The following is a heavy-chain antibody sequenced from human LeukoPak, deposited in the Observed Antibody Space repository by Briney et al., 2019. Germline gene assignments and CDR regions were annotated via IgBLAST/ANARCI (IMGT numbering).Heavy chain of an antibody. V-gene: IGHV1-2*02. CDR3: ARDKGYCTNGVCLGSNWFDP. J-gene: IGHJ5*02. D-gene: IGHD2-8*01. CDR1: GYTFTRYY. Sequence: ASVKVSCKASGYTFTRYYMHWVRQARGQGLEWMGWINPNSGGTNYAQKFQGRVTMTRDTSISTASMELSRLRSADTAVYYCARDKGYCTNGVCLGSNWFDPWGQGTLVTVSS. CDR2: INPNSGGT.